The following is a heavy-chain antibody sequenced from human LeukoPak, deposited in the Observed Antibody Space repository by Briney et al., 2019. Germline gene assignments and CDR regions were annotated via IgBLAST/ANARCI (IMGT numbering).Heavy chain of an antibody. Sequence: NPGGSLRLSCAASGFTFSSYSMIWVRQAPGKGLEWVSSISSSSSYIYYADSVKGRFTISRDNAKNSLYLQMNSLRAEDTAVYYCARGGDYYGSGSYYPTNNWGQGTLVTVSS. D-gene: IGHD3-10*01. CDR2: ISSSSSYI. V-gene: IGHV3-21*01. J-gene: IGHJ4*02. CDR3: ARGGDYYGSGSYYPTNN. CDR1: GFTFSSYS.